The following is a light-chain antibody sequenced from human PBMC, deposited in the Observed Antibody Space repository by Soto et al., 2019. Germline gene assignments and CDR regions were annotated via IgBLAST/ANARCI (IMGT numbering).Light chain of an antibody. CDR3: HQYHLWPWT. CDR1: QSVSSY. V-gene: IGKV3-11*01. CDR2: DAS. J-gene: IGKJ1*01. Sequence: EIVLTQSPATLSLSPGERATLSCRASQSVSSYLAWYQQKPGQAPRLLVYDASNRATDVPPRFSGSGSGTEFTLTISSLQSEDFAVYYCHQYHLWPWTFGQGTKVDIK.